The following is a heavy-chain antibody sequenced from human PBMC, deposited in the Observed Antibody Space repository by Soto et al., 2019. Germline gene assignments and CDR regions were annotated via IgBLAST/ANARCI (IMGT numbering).Heavy chain of an antibody. CDR3: ARSGVGVGSWYFDL. CDR2: INHSGST. D-gene: IGHD3-22*01. CDR1: GGSFSGYY. J-gene: IGHJ2*01. V-gene: IGHV4-34*01. Sequence: QVQLQQWGAGLLKPSETLSLTCAVYGGSFSGYYWSWIRQPPGKGLEWIGEINHSGSTNYNPSLKSRVTISVDMSKYQFSLKLSSVTAADTSVYYCARSGVGVGSWYFDLWGRGTLVTVSS.